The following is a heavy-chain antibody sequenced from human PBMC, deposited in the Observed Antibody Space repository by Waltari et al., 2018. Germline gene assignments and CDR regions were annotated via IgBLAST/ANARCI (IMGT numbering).Heavy chain of an antibody. V-gene: IGHV4-59*01. CDR3: AVVSDYDFCTRNDYFDY. CDR1: GGSISSYY. Sequence: QVQLQESGPGLVKPSETLSLTCTVSGGSISSYYWSWIRQPPGKGLEWIGYIYYIGRTNYNPPLKGRGTISVETSKNRFSWKLVLVTVAESALYYVAVVSDYDFCTRNDYFDYWGQGTLVTFS. CDR2: IYYIGRT. D-gene: IGHD3-3*01. J-gene: IGHJ4*02.